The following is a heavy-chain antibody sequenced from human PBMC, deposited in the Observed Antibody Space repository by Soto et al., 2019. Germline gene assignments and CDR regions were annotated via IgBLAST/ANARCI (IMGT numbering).Heavy chain of an antibody. CDR1: GYTFTSYC. Sequence: GASVKVSCKASGYTFTSYCMHWVRQAPGQGLEWMGIINPSGGSTSYAQKFQGRVTMTRDTSTSTVYMELSSLRSEDTAVYYCARDAKKYYYGSGRANYYYGMDVWGQGTTVTVSS. V-gene: IGHV1-46*01. CDR3: ARDAKKYYYGSGRANYYYGMDV. CDR2: INPSGGST. J-gene: IGHJ6*02. D-gene: IGHD3-10*01.